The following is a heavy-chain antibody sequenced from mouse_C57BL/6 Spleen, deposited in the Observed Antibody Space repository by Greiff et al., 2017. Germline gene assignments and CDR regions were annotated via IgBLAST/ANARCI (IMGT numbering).Heavy chain of an antibody. CDR3: ARPLTGTWFAY. Sequence: EVMLVESGGDLVKPGGSLKLSCAASGFTFSSYGMSWVRQTPDKRLEWVATISSCGSYTYYPDSVKGRFTISRYNAKNHLYLQRSSLKSEDAAMYYCARPLTGTWFAYWGQGTLVTVSA. CDR1: GFTFSSYG. J-gene: IGHJ3*01. D-gene: IGHD2-2*01. CDR2: ISSCGSYT. V-gene: IGHV5-6*01.